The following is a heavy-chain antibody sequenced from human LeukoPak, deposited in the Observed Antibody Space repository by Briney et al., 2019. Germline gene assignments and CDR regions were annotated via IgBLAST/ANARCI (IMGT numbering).Heavy chain of an antibody. D-gene: IGHD6-13*01. CDR2: IYSYGTT. J-gene: IGHJ4*02. Sequence: GGSLRLSCAASGFTVSSNYMTWVRQAPGKGMEWVSVIYSYGTTYYADSVKGRFTISRDNSKNTVFLQMNSLRVEDTAVYYCARESAPGYIDYWGQGTLVTVSS. CDR3: ARESAPGYIDY. CDR1: GFTVSSNY. V-gene: IGHV3-66*01.